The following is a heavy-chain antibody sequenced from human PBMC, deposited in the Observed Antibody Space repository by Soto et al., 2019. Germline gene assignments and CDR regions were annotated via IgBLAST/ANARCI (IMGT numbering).Heavy chain of an antibody. CDR2: ISSSSSSI. CDR1: GFTFSRYS. D-gene: IGHD2-15*01. V-gene: IGHV3-48*04. Sequence: EVQLVESGGGLAQPGGSLRLSCAASGFTFSRYSMNWVRQAPGNGLEWVSYISSSSSSIYYADSVKGRVTSSRDNAKDSLYLKKNSLRAEYTAVYYCARGGDGYCSGGSCYGEFDYWGQGNMVTVSS. J-gene: IGHJ4*02. CDR3: ARGGDGYCSGGSCYGEFDY.